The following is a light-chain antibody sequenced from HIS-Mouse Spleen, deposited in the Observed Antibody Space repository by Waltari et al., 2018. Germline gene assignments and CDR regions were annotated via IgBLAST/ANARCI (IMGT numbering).Light chain of an antibody. Sequence: QSVLTQPPSASGTPGQRVTISCSGSSSNSGSNYVYWYQQLPGTAPKLLNYRNNPRPSRVPDRFSGSNSGTSASLALSGLLSEDEADYYCAACDDSLSGPVFGGGPKLTVL. V-gene: IGLV1-47*01. CDR1: SSNSGSNY. J-gene: IGLJ3*02. CDR2: RNN. CDR3: AACDDSLSGPV.